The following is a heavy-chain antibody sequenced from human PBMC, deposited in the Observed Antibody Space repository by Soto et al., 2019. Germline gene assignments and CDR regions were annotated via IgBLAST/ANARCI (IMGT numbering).Heavy chain of an antibody. CDR1: GYTFTGFP. J-gene: IGHJ4*02. D-gene: IGHD2-2*03. CDR2: INAGSGKA. CDR3: ARVEIVGFDY. Sequence: QIQLVQSGAEVKKPGASVKVSCKASGYTFTGFPIHWVRQAPGQRLEWMGWINAGSGKAESAQKFQGRVNITRDTSASTVYMELNSLRPEDTAVYYCARVEIVGFDYWGQGTLVTVSS. V-gene: IGHV1-3*01.